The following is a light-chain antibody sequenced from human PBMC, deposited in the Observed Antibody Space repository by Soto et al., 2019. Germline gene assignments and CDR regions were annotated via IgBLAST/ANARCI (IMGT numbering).Light chain of an antibody. Sequence: QSVLTQPASVSGSPGQSITISCTGTSSDVGGYNYVSWYQQHPGKAPKLMIYDVSNRPSGVSNRFSGSKSGNTASLTISGLHAEDEADYYCSSYTSSSTLYVCGTGTKVTVL. J-gene: IGLJ1*01. CDR1: SSDVGGYNY. CDR3: SSYTSSSTLYV. CDR2: DVS. V-gene: IGLV2-14*01.